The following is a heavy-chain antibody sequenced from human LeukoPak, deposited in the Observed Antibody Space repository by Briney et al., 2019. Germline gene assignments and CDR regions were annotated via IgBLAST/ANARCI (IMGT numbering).Heavy chain of an antibody. D-gene: IGHD2-2*01. CDR1: GGSISSYY. Sequence: PSETLSLTCTVSGGSISSYYWSWIRQPAGKGLEWIGHIYTSGSTNYNLSLKSRVTMSVDTSKNQFSLKLSSVTAADTAVYYCAREGTSRPFDYWGQGTLVTVSS. CDR2: IYTSGST. CDR3: AREGTSRPFDY. V-gene: IGHV4-4*07. J-gene: IGHJ4*02.